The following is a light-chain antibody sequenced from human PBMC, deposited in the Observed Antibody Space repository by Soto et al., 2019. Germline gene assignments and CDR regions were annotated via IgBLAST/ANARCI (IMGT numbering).Light chain of an antibody. CDR3: QQYYSSPWT. V-gene: IGKV4-1*01. CDR1: QSVLYSSNNMNY. J-gene: IGKJ1*01. Sequence: DFVMTQSPDSLAVSLGERATINCKSSQSVLYSSNNMNYLAWYQQKPGQPPNLLIYWASTRESGVPDRVSGSGSGTDFTRTISRLQAEDVAVYYCQQYYSSPWTFGQGTKVEIK. CDR2: WAS.